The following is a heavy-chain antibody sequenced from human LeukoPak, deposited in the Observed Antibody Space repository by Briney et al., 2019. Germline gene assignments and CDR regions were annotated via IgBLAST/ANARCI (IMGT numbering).Heavy chain of an antibody. Sequence: SETLSLICNVSGVSITSHHWTWIRQSPGTGLQWIGKIFYGGGPIYHRSLRGRSTMSMDTSRNYFTLKLTAMTAADTAVYFCARANDDFYYMDVWGKGTTVTVSS. CDR1: GVSITSHH. CDR3: ARANDDFYYMDV. J-gene: IGHJ6*03. CDR2: IFYGGGP. V-gene: IGHV4-59*11.